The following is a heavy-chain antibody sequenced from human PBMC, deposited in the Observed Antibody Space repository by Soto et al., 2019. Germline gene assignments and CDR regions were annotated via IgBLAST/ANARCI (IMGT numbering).Heavy chain of an antibody. V-gene: IGHV4-34*01. CDR3: ARDSGGLRLGESSLYGEKDSFDV. Sequence: PSETLSLTCGVSDGSLSGYYWSWIRQPPGKGLEWIGEINYSGSTKFNPSLKSRVTLSIDTSKDQFSLRLSSVTAADTAVYYCARDSGGLRLGESSLYGEKDSFDVWDQGTLVTVSS. D-gene: IGHD3-16*02. J-gene: IGHJ3*01. CDR2: INYSGST. CDR1: DGSLSGYY.